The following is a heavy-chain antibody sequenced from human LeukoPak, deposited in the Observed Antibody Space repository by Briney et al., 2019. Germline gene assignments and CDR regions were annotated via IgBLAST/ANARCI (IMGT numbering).Heavy chain of an antibody. J-gene: IGHJ4*02. V-gene: IGHV4-34*01. CDR1: GGSLSGYY. D-gene: IGHD3-16*02. CDR3: ARGRFYVWGSYRFDY. CDR2: INHSGST. Sequence: SETLSLTCAVYGGSLSGYYWSWIRQPPGKGLEWIGEINHSGSTNYNPSLKSRVTISVDTSKNQFSLKLSSVTAADTAVYYCARGRFYVWGSYRFDYWGQGTLVTVSS.